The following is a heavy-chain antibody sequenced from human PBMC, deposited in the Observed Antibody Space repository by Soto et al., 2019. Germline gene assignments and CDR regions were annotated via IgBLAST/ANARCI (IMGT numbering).Heavy chain of an antibody. CDR2: ISHSGTT. Sequence: SKTLSLICSVSGDYVRSNVYYWSWIRQPPGKGLEWIAYISHSGTTKSNPSLKSPVTVSVDTSKNQFSLKLNFVTAADTAMYYCARVSFYYDSSGYPVAWFDPWVHGTLATVSS. CDR1: GDYVRSNVYY. V-gene: IGHV4-61*08. D-gene: IGHD3-22*01. CDR3: ARVSFYYDSSGYPVAWFDP. J-gene: IGHJ5*02.